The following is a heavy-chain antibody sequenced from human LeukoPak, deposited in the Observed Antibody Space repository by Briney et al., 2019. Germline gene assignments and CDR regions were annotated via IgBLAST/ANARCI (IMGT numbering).Heavy chain of an antibody. CDR2: IYSGGST. J-gene: IGHJ3*01. V-gene: IGHV3-66*02. Sequence: GGSLRLSCAVSGFTVSSNYMNWVRQAPGKGLEGVSVIYSGGSTHYADSVKGRFTISRDNSKNTLYLQMNSLRAEDTAVYYCAREIYYYDSSGYYDWGQGTMVTVSS. CDR1: GFTVSSNY. D-gene: IGHD3-22*01. CDR3: AREIYYYDSSGYYD.